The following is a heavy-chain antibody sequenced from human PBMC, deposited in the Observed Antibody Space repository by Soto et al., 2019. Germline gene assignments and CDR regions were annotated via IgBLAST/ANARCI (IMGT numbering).Heavy chain of an antibody. Sequence: GGSLRLSCAASGFTFSSYWMHWVRQAPGKGLVWVSRINSDGSSTSYADSVKGRFTISRDNAKNTLYLQMNSLRAEDTAVYYCARTRFMWSSSWYSWFDPWGQGTRVTVSS. J-gene: IGHJ5*02. CDR3: ARTRFMWSSSWYSWFDP. CDR2: INSDGSST. CDR1: GFTFSSYW. V-gene: IGHV3-74*01. D-gene: IGHD6-13*01.